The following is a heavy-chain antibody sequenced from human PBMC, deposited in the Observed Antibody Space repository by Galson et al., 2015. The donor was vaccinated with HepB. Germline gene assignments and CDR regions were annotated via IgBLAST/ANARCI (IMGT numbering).Heavy chain of an antibody. Sequence: CAISGDSVSSTSAAWNWIRQSPSRGLEWLGRTYYRSKWKNDYALSVKSRITVNPDTSKNQFSLQLNSVTPEDTAVYYCARSLGHFDLWGRGTLVTVSS. J-gene: IGHJ2*01. CDR1: GDSVSSTSAA. CDR2: TYYRSKWKN. CDR3: ARSLGHFDL. V-gene: IGHV6-1*01.